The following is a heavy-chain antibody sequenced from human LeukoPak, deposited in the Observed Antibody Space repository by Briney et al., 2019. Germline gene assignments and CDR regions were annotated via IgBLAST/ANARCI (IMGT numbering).Heavy chain of an antibody. Sequence: GGSLRLSCAASGFTFSTYAMSWVRQAPGKGLEWVSGISGSGGSTYYADSVKGRFTISRDNSKNTLYLQMNSLRAEDTAVYYCAKEYNWNIHALDYWGQGTLVTVSS. CDR2: ISGSGGST. CDR1: GFTFSTYA. CDR3: AKEYNWNIHALDY. D-gene: IGHD1/OR15-1a*01. V-gene: IGHV3-23*01. J-gene: IGHJ4*02.